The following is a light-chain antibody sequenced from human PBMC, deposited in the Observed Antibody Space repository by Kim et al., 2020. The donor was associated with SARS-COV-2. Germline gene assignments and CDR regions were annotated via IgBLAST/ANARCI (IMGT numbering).Light chain of an antibody. CDR2: GAS. J-gene: IGKJ4*01. CDR1: QSVRSS. CDR3: QQYSDWPLT. Sequence: SPGDRATLSCRASQSVRSSFLAWYQQKPGQSPRLLIYGASNRATGIPARCSGSGSGTEFTLTISSLQSEDFAVYYCQQYSDWPLTYGGGTKVDIK. V-gene: IGKV3-15*01.